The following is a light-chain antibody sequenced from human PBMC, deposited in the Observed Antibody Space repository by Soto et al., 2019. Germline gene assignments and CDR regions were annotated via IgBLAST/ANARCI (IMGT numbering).Light chain of an antibody. CDR3: QSYDSSNWV. Sequence: NFMLTQPHSVSESPGKPVTISCTRSSGSMASNYVRWYQQRPGSSPTTVIYEDNQRPSGVPDRFSGSIDSSSNSASLTISGLKTEDEADYYCQSYDSSNWVFGGGTKLTVL. CDR2: EDN. V-gene: IGLV6-57*01. CDR1: SGSMASNY. J-gene: IGLJ3*02.